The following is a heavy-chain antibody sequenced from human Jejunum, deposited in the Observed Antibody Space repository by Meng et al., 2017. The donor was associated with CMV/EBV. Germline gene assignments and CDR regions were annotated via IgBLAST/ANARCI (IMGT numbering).Heavy chain of an antibody. CDR2: ITGRGGNT. J-gene: IGHJ2*01. CDR1: FTFSRFA. CDR3: AKDLGYVGNSEDWYFDL. V-gene: IGHV3-23*01. Sequence: FTFSRFAMSWVRQAPGKGLEWVSSITGRGGNTDYADSVKGRFTISRDNSRNTLYLQMDSLRAEDTALYYCAKDLGYVGNSEDWYFDLWGRGTLVTVSS. D-gene: IGHD4-23*01.